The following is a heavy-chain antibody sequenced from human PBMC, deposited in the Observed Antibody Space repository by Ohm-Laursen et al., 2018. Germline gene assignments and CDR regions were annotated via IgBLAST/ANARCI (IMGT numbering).Heavy chain of an antibody. J-gene: IGHJ4*02. D-gene: IGHD3-22*01. V-gene: IGHV3-21*01. Sequence: GSLRLSCTASRFTFSNYSMNWVRQAPGKGLEWVSSITTDSSYIYYADSVKGRFTISRDNAKNSLFLQMNSLRVEDTAVYYCARAGTSGYYYNFDKWGQGTLVTVSP. CDR3: ARAGTSGYYYNFDK. CDR1: RFTFSNYS. CDR2: ITTDSSYI.